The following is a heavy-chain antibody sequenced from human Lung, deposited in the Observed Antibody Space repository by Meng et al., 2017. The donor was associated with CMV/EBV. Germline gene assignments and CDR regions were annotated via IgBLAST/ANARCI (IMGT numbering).Heavy chain of an antibody. J-gene: IGHJ4*02. V-gene: IGHV3-30*04. D-gene: IGHD4-23*01. CDR1: GFTFSNYA. Sequence: GGSXRLSCAASGFTFSNYAMHWVRQAPGKGLEWVAVISYDGSNKYFADSVKGRFTISRDNSKNTLYLQMNSLRAEDTAVYYCAWGVVTPGYWVQGTLVTVSS. CDR2: ISYDGSNK. CDR3: AWGVVTPGY.